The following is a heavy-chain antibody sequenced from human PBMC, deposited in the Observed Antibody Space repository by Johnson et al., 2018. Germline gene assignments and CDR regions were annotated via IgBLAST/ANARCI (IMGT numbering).Heavy chain of an antibody. CDR3: ARDARYSSIWYVFGDLYYYYGMDV. V-gene: IGHV3-33*01. J-gene: IGHJ6*02. D-gene: IGHD6-13*01. CDR1: GFTFSSSG. CDR2: IWYEGSNK. Sequence: VQLVETGGGVVQPGRSLRLSCAACGFTFSSSGMHWVRQAPGKGLEWVAVIWYEGSNKYYADSVKGRLTISRDNSKNTLYLQMNRLRAEDTAVYYRARDARYSSIWYVFGDLYYYYGMDVWGQGTTFTVSS.